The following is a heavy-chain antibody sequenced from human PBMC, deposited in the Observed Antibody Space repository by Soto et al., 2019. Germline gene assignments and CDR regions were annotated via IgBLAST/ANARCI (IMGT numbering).Heavy chain of an antibody. Sequence: SETLSLTCTVSGGSISSGGYYWSWIRQHPGKGLEWIGYIYYSGSTNYNPSLKSRVTISVDTSKNQFSLKLSSVTAADTAVYYCARASPFDWLLSGSAKTSKLTEEKHFDYWGQGTLVTVSS. D-gene: IGHD3-9*01. CDR3: ARASPFDWLLSGSAKTSKLTEEKHFDY. CDR2: IYYSGST. J-gene: IGHJ4*02. CDR1: GGSISSGGYY. V-gene: IGHV4-61*08.